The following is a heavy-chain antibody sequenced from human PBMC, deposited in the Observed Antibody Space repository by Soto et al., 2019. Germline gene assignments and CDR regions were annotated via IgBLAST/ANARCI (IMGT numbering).Heavy chain of an antibody. CDR2: INPYNGDT. CDR1: GYPFTNYY. Sequence: ASVKVSCKTSGYPFTNYYIHWVRQAPGQGLEWLGLINPYNGDTTYGQKFQGRVAVTRDTSTTTAYLDLSSLTSADTAIYFCARDFATLTKDHWGQGTLVTVSS. V-gene: IGHV1-2*02. CDR3: ARDFATLTKDH. D-gene: IGHD3-16*01. J-gene: IGHJ4*02.